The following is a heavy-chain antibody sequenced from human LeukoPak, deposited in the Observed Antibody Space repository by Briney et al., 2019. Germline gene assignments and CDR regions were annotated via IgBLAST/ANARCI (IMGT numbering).Heavy chain of an antibody. D-gene: IGHD5-18*01. CDR3: ARDESGYSYGYHFDY. CDR2: IKPDGSAT. CDR1: GFIFSTYY. V-gene: IGHV3-7*01. Sequence: GGSLRLSCAASGFIFSTYYMTWVRQAPGKGLEWVANIKPDGSATYYVDSVKGRFTISRDNAKNSLFLQMNSLRDEDTAVYYCARDESGYSYGYHFDYWGQGTLVTVSS. J-gene: IGHJ4*02.